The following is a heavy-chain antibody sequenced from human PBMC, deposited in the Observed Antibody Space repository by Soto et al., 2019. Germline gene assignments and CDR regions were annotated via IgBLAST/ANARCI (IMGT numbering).Heavy chain of an antibody. Sequence: ASVKVSCKVSGYTLTELSMHWARQAPGKGLEWMGGFDPEDGETIYAQKFQGRVTMTEDTSTDTAYMELSSLRSEDTAVYYCATERRYYDSSGYYPTFDYWGQGTLVTVSS. J-gene: IGHJ4*02. CDR2: FDPEDGET. V-gene: IGHV1-24*01. D-gene: IGHD3-22*01. CDR1: GYTLTELS. CDR3: ATERRYYDSSGYYPTFDY.